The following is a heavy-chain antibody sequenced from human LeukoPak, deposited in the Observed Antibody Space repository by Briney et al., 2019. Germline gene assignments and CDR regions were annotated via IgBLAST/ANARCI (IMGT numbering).Heavy chain of an antibody. CDR3: ARRGIAAAGYDY. J-gene: IGHJ4*02. CDR1: GGSISSYY. CDR2: IYYSGTT. D-gene: IGHD6-13*01. Sequence: SEALSLTCTVSGGSISSYYWSWIRQPPGKGLEWIGYIYYSGTTNYNPSLKSRVTILVDTSKNQFSLNLSSVTAADTAVYYCARRGIAAAGYDYWGQGTLVTVSS. V-gene: IGHV4-59*08.